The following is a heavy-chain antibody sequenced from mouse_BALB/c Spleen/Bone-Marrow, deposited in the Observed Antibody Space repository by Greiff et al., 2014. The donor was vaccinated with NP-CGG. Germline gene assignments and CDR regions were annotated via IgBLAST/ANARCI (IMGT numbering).Heavy chain of an antibody. Sequence: LQQPGSELVRPGASVKLSCKASGYTFTSYWMHWVKQRRGQGLEWIGNIYPGSGSTNYDEKFKSKGTLTVDTSSSTAYMHLSSLTSEDSAVYYCTRDYYGSSYWYFDVWGAGTTVTVSS. D-gene: IGHD1-1*01. V-gene: IGHV1S22*01. J-gene: IGHJ1*01. CDR1: GYTFTSYW. CDR3: TRDYYGSSYWYFDV. CDR2: IYPGSGST.